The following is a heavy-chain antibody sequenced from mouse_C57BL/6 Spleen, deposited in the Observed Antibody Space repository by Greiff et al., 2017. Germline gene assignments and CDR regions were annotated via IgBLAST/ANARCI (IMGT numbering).Heavy chain of an antibody. J-gene: IGHJ2*01. CDR2: IRNKANGYTT. V-gene: IGHV7-3*01. CDR3: ARYETLYSFDY. Sequence: EVNVVESGGGLVQPGGSLSLSCAASGFTFTDYYMSWVRQPPGKALEWLGFIRNKANGYTTEYSASVKGRFTISRDNSQSILYLQMNALRAEDSATYDCARYETLYSFDYWGQGTTLTVSS. D-gene: IGHD2-1*01. CDR1: GFTFTDYY.